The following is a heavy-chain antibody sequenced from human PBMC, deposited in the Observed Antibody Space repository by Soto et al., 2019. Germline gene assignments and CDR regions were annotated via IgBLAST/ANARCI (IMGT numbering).Heavy chain of an antibody. J-gene: IGHJ4*02. CDR2: IFPIFGTA. Sequence: SVKVSCKASGGTFSNYAINGVRQAPGQGLEWMGGIFPIFGTANYAQKFQGRVTITADESTSTAYLDLSSLRSEDTAVYYCARPVEMATIARSYLFYWGQGTLVTVSS. CDR3: ARPVEMATIARSYLFY. CDR1: GGTFSNYA. D-gene: IGHD5-12*01. V-gene: IGHV1-69*13.